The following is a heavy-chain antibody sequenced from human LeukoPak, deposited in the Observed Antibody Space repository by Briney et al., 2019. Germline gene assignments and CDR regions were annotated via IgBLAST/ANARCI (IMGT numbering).Heavy chain of an antibody. Sequence: GGSLRLSCAASGFTFSSYDMTWVRQAPGRGLEWVAVISYDGSNKYYADSVKGRFTISRDNSKNTLYLQMNSLRAEDTAVYYCARDSSIAARLPRGRFDYWGQGTLVTVSS. CDR1: GFTFSSYD. D-gene: IGHD6-6*01. CDR3: ARDSSIAARLPRGRFDY. CDR2: ISYDGSNK. V-gene: IGHV3-30*03. J-gene: IGHJ4*02.